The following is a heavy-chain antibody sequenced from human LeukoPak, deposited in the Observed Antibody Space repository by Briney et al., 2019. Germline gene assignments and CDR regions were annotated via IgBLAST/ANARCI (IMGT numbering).Heavy chain of an antibody. CDR1: GFTFSSYW. CDR3: AKAFTGLLSDDY. Sequence: GGTLRLSCAASGFTFSSYWMTWVRQAPGKGLEWVANIKQDGSEKYYVDSVKGRFTISRDNSKNTLYLQMNSLRAEDTAVYYCAKAFTGLLSDDYWGQGTLVTVSS. V-gene: IGHV3-7*01. CDR2: IKQDGSEK. D-gene: IGHD2/OR15-2a*01. J-gene: IGHJ4*02.